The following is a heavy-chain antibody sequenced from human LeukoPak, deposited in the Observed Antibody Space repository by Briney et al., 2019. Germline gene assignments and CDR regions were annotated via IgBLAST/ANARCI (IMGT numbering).Heavy chain of an antibody. CDR3: ARLGGIAVAGTRQVFGY. CDR1: GGSFSGYY. CDR2: INHSGST. V-gene: IGHV4-34*01. J-gene: IGHJ4*02. Sequence: SSETLSLTCAVYGGSFSGYYWSWIRQPPGKGLEWIGEINHSGSTNYNPSLKSRDTISVDTSKNQFSLKLSSVTAADTAVYYCARLGGIAVAGTRQVFGYWGQGTLVTVSS. D-gene: IGHD6-19*01.